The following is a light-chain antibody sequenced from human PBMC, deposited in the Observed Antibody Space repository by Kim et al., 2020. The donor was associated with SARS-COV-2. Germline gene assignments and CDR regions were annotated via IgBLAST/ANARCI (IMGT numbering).Light chain of an antibody. J-gene: IGLJ2*01. CDR2: GKN. Sequence: SSELPQDPAVSVALGQTVRITCQGDSLRSYYASWYQQKPGQAPVLVIYGKNNRPSGIPDRFSGSSSGNTASLTITGAQAEDEADYYCNSRDSSGNHQVVF. CDR3: NSRDSSGNHQVV. CDR1: SLRSYY. V-gene: IGLV3-19*01.